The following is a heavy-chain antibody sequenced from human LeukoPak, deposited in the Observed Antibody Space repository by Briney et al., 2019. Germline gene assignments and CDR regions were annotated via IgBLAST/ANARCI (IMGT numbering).Heavy chain of an antibody. CDR3: VRVIQGINSSWYGS. J-gene: IGHJ1*01. CDR1: GFNFSTYA. D-gene: IGHD6-13*01. Sequence: PGGSLRLSCAASGFNFSTYAMHWVRQAPGKGLEYVSAISSNGINTYYANSVKGRSTISRDNSKNTLYLQMDSLRAEDMAVYYCVRVIQGINSSWYGSWGQGTLVTVSS. CDR2: ISSNGINT. V-gene: IGHV3-64*01.